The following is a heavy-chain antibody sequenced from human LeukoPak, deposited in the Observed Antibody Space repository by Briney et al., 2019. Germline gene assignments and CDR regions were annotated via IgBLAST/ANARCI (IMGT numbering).Heavy chain of an antibody. CDR3: TTGLYCGGDCSFDY. J-gene: IGHJ4*02. CDR1: GFTFSNAW. Sequence: GGSLRLSCAASGFTFSNAWMSWVRQAPGKGLEWVGRIKSKTDGGTTDYAAPVKGRFTISRDDSKNTLYLQMNSLKTEDTAVYYCTTGLYCGGDCSFDYWGQGTLVTVSS. V-gene: IGHV3-15*01. CDR2: IKSKTDGGTT. D-gene: IGHD2-21*02.